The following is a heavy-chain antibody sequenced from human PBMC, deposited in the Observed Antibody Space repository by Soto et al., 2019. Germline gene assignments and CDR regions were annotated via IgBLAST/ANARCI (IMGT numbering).Heavy chain of an antibody. D-gene: IGHD2-15*01. J-gene: IGHJ4*02. CDR2: ISGSGGST. CDR3: AKEEGLYCSGGSCYPRLHPNFDY. CDR1: GFTFSSYA. Sequence: EVQLLESGGGLVQPGGSLRLSCAASGFTFSSYAMSWVRQAPGKGLEWVSAISGSGGSTYYADSVKGRFTISRDNSKNTLYLQMNSLRAEDTAVYYCAKEEGLYCSGGSCYPRLHPNFDYWGQGTLVTVSS. V-gene: IGHV3-23*01.